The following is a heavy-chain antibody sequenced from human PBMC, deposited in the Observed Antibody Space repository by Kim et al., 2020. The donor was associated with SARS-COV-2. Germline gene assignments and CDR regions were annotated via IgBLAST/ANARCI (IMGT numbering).Heavy chain of an antibody. V-gene: IGHV3-7*03. J-gene: IGHJ5*02. Sequence: VDSEKGRFTISIDNAKNSRYLQMNSLRAEETAVYYCARDPAPGTSGWFDPWGQGTLVTVSS. D-gene: IGHD1-1*01. CDR3: ARDPAPGTSGWFDP.